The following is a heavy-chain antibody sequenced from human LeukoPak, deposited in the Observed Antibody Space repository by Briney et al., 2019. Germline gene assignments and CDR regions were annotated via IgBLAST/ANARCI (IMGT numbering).Heavy chain of an antibody. V-gene: IGHV1-69*13. D-gene: IGHD4-17*01. CDR3: ARGRDYGDSEYFQH. CDR1: GGTXSSYA. Sequence: GASVKVSCKASGGTXSSYAISRVRQAPGQGLEWMGGIIPIFGTANYAQKFQGRVTITADESTSTAYMELSSLRSEDTAAYYCARGRDYGDSEYFQHWGQGTLVTVSS. CDR2: IIPIFGTA. J-gene: IGHJ1*01.